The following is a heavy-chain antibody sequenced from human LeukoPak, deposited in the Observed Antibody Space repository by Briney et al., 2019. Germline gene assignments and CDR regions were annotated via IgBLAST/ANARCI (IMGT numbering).Heavy chain of an antibody. V-gene: IGHV3-30*02. J-gene: IGHJ6*03. Sequence: PGGSLRLSCAASGFTFSSFGMHWVRQAPGQGLEWVAFILYDGTNKYYADSVKGRFTISRDNAKNSLYLQMNTLRAEDTTVYYCARAPTYYYDSSGPILLAHYYMDVWGKGTTVTVSS. D-gene: IGHD3-22*01. CDR1: GFTFSSFG. CDR2: ILYDGTNK. CDR3: ARAPTYYYDSSGPILLAHYYMDV.